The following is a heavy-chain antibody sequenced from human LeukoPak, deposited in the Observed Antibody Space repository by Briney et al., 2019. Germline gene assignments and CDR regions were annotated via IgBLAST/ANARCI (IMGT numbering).Heavy chain of an antibody. CDR1: GFTVSSNY. CDR3: AGSGLVFNFDY. V-gene: IGHV3-66*02. D-gene: IGHD6-19*01. Sequence: GGSLRLSCAASGFTVSSNYMSWVRQAPGKGLEWVSVIYSGGSTYYADSVKGRFTISRDNSKNTLYLQMNSLRAGDTAVYYCAGSGLVFNFDYWGQGTLVTVSS. CDR2: IYSGGST. J-gene: IGHJ4*02.